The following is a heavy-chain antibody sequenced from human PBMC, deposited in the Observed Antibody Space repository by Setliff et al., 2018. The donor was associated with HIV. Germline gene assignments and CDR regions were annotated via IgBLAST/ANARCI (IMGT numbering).Heavy chain of an antibody. CDR2: LYTSGST. J-gene: IGHJ4*02. V-gene: IGHV4-61*05. CDR1: GGSFNTSSYC. CDR3: ARGKRSSSPPRGYYFDY. D-gene: IGHD6-6*01. Sequence: PSETLSLTCSVSGGSFNTSSYCWGWIRQPPGKGLEWIGRLYTSGSTNYSPSLKSRVTISVDTSKNQFSLKLSSVTAADTAVYYCARGKRSSSPPRGYYFDYWARERWSPSPQ.